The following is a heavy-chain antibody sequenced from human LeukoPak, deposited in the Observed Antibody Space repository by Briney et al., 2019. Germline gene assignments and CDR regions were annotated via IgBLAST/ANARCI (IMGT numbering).Heavy chain of an antibody. J-gene: IGHJ4*02. Sequence: GGSLRLSCAASGSTFSIYSMNWVRQAPGKGLEWLSSISSSSSYIYYADSVKGRFTISRDNAKNSLYLQMNSLRAEDTAVYYCARANVVTTRGTYFDYWGQGTLVTFSS. CDR2: ISSSSSYI. CDR1: GSTFSIYS. D-gene: IGHD3-22*01. CDR3: ARANVVTTRGTYFDY. V-gene: IGHV3-21*01.